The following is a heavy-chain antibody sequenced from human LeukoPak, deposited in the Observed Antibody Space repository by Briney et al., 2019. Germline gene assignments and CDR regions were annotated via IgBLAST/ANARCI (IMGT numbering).Heavy chain of an antibody. CDR3: ARDQSDYGDYAFDY. V-gene: IGHV3-23*01. Sequence: PGGSLRLSCAASGFTFSSYAMSWVRQAPGKGLEWVSAISGSGGSTYYADSVKGRFTISRDNSKNTLYLQMNSLRAEDTAVYYCARDQSDYGDYAFDYWGQGTLVTVSS. J-gene: IGHJ4*02. CDR1: GFTFSSYA. D-gene: IGHD4-17*01. CDR2: ISGSGGST.